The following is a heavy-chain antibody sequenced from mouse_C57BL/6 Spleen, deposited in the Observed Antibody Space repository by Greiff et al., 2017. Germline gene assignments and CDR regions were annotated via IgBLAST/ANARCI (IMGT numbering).Heavy chain of an antibody. V-gene: IGHV3-6*01. D-gene: IGHD2-4*01. CDR3: ASPYDYDAYWYFDV. Sequence: VQLQQSGPGLVKPSQSLSLTCSVTGYSITSGYYWNWIRQFPGNKLEWMGYISYDGSNNYNPSLKNRISITRDTSKNQFFLKLNSVTTEDTATYYCASPYDYDAYWYFDVWGTGTTVTVSS. J-gene: IGHJ1*03. CDR2: ISYDGSN. CDR1: GYSITSGYY.